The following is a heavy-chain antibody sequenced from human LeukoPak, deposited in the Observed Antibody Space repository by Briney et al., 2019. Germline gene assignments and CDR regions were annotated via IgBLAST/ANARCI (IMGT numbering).Heavy chain of an antibody. CDR1: GFTFSSYS. CDR2: ISGSGGST. V-gene: IGHV3-23*01. J-gene: IGHJ4*02. Sequence: PGGSLRLSCAASGFTFSSYSMSWVRQAPGKGLEWVSAISGSGGSTYYADSVKGRFTISRDNSKNTLFLQMNSPRAEDTAVYYCAKSDYGDYFDFWGQGTLVTVSS. CDR3: AKSDYGDYFDF. D-gene: IGHD4-17*01.